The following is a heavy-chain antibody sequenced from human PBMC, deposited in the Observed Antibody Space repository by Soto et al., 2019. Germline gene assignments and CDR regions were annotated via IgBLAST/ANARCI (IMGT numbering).Heavy chain of an antibody. CDR3: ARGLDIVVVVAATSHSYFDS. CDR2: INPSGGST. CDR1: GYTFTSYA. Sequence: VASVKVSCKASGYTFTSYAMHWVRQAPGQGLELMGIINPSGGSTSYAQKFQGRVTMTRDTSTSTVYMELSSLRSEDTAVYYCARGLDIVVVVAATSHSYFDSWGHGTLVTVSS. V-gene: IGHV1-46*01. J-gene: IGHJ4*03. D-gene: IGHD2-15*01.